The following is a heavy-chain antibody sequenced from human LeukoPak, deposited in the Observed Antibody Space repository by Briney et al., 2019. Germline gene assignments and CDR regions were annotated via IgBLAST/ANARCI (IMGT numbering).Heavy chain of an antibody. Sequence: GSSVKVSCKASGGTFSSYAISWVRQAPGQGLEWMGRIIPIFGIANYAQKFQGRVTITADKSTGTAYMELSSLRSEDTAVYYCAREGEITGTTGSFDYWGQGTLVTVSS. CDR2: IIPIFGIA. V-gene: IGHV1-69*04. CDR1: GGTFSSYA. CDR3: AREGEITGTTGSFDY. D-gene: IGHD1-7*01. J-gene: IGHJ4*02.